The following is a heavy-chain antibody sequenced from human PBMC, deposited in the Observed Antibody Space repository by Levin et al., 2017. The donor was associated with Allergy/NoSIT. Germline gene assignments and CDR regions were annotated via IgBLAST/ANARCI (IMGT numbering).Heavy chain of an antibody. V-gene: IGHV1-18*01. CDR3: ARALAAAGTNYYYYDGMDV. D-gene: IGHD6-13*01. CDR1: GYTFTSYG. Sequence: ASVKVSCKASGYTFTSYGISWVRQAPGQGLEWMGWISAYNGNTNYAQKLQGRVTMTTDTSTSTAYMELRSLRSDDTAVYYCARALAAAGTNYYYYDGMDVWGQGTTVTVSS. J-gene: IGHJ6*02. CDR2: ISAYNGNT.